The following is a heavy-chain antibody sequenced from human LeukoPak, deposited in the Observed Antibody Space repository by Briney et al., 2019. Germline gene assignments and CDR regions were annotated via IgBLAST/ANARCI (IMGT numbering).Heavy chain of an antibody. CDR3: ARDYADYVGYFFFDY. J-gene: IGHJ4*02. Sequence: GGSLRLSCAPSGFTFKKYAMNGAPDAPEEGRECVSDFCGGGETTYYADSAKGRFTISRDNSQNTLYLQMNSLRAEDTAVYYCARDYADYVGYFFFDYWGQGTLVTVSS. V-gene: IGHV3-23*01. CDR2: FCGGGETT. CDR1: GFTFKKYA. D-gene: IGHD4-17*01.